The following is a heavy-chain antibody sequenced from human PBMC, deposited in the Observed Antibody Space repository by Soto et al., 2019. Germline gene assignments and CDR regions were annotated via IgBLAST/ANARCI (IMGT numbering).Heavy chain of an antibody. Sequence: SXKVSFKGSGYTXSSYGISWVRQAPGQGLEWIGWISAYNCNTNYAQKLQVRVTITTDTSTRTAYMELRSPRSDDTDVYYFARDLSSGWFRIDYWGQGTLGTVSS. CDR3: ARDLSSGWFRIDY. D-gene: IGHD6-19*01. V-gene: IGHV1-18*04. J-gene: IGHJ4*02. CDR2: ISAYNCNT. CDR1: GYTXSSYG.